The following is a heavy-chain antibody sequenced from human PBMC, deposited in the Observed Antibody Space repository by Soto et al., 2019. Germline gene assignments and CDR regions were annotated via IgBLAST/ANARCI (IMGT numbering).Heavy chain of an antibody. J-gene: IGHJ4*02. CDR1: GFTFSSYA. Sequence: QVQLVESGGGEVQPGRSLRLSCAASGFTFSSYAMYWVRQAPGKGLEWVADISYDGSNEYYAESVKGRFTISRDNSKNTRYLQMNRLRAEDTAVYYCARGSGGSDYWGQGTLVTVSS. V-gene: IGHV3-30-3*01. CDR3: ARGSGGSDY. CDR2: ISYDGSNE. D-gene: IGHD3-16*01.